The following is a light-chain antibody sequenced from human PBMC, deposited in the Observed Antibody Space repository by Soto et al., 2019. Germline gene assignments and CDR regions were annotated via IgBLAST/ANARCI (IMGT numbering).Light chain of an antibody. V-gene: IGLV1-44*01. Sequence: QSVLTQAPSASGTPGQRVTISCSGSNSNIGSNTVSWYQQVPGTAPKLLIYNNDQRPSGVPDRLSGSKSGTSASLAIGGLQSEDEADYYCAAWDGSLNGWVFGGGTQLTVL. CDR3: AAWDGSLNGWV. J-gene: IGLJ3*02. CDR2: NND. CDR1: NSNIGSNT.